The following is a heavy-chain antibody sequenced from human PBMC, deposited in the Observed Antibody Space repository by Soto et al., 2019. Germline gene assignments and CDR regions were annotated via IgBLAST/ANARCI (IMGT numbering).Heavy chain of an antibody. Sequence: SQTLSLTCALSGDSVSSNSAAWNWIRQSPSRGLEWPGRTYYRSKWYNDYAVSVKSRITINPDTSKNQFSLQLNSVTPEDTAVYYCARADTAMDLYYYYGMDVWGQGTTVTVSS. CDR3: ARADTAMDLYYYYGMDV. CDR2: TYYRSKWYN. V-gene: IGHV6-1*01. J-gene: IGHJ6*02. CDR1: GDSVSSNSAA. D-gene: IGHD5-18*01.